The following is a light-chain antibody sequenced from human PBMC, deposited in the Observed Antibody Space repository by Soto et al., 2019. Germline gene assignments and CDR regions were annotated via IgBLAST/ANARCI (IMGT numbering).Light chain of an antibody. J-gene: IGLJ2*01. Sequence: QSAPTQPASVSGSPGQSITISCTGSTSDIGGYNYVSWYQQHPGKAPKLLIYDVGYRPSGISDRFSGSKSGNTASLTISGLQPEDEADYYCSSYGASSTLFGGGTKLTVL. V-gene: IGLV2-14*03. CDR1: TSDIGGYNY. CDR3: SSYGASSTL. CDR2: DVG.